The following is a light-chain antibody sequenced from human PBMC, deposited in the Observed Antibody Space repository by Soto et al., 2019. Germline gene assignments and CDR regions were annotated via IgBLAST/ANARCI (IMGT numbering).Light chain of an antibody. CDR2: GAS. J-gene: IGKJ1*01. CDR1: QSVSSNY. CDR3: QQYGSSIKT. V-gene: IGKV3-20*01. Sequence: EMLFTHFPCTLSLSPLYRATLSSRASQSVSSNYLAWYQQRPGQPPNLLIFGASNRAPGIPDRFSGSGSGTDFTLTISRLEPEDFAVYYCQQYGSSIKTFGQGTKV.